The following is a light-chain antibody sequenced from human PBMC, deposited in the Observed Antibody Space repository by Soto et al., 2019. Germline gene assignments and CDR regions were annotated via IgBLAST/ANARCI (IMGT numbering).Light chain of an antibody. CDR2: AAS. V-gene: IGKV1-39*01. Sequence: DIQMTQSPSSLSASVGDRVSITCRASQSISTHLSWYQQKPGKAPKLLIYAASSLQSWVPSRFTGSGSGTDLTLTISSLQSEDFATYYCQQSYTSWWTFGLGTKVEIK. J-gene: IGKJ1*01. CDR1: QSISTH. CDR3: QQSYTSWWT.